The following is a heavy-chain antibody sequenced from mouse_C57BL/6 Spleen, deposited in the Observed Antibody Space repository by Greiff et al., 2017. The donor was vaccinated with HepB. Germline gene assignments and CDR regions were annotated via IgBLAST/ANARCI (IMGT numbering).Heavy chain of an antibody. J-gene: IGHJ3*01. D-gene: IGHD3-1*01. CDR2: IYPGSGST. CDR1: GYNFTSYW. CDR3: ARSGLFSWFAY. V-gene: IGHV1-55*01. Sequence: QVQLQQPGAELVKPGASVKMSCKASGYNFTSYWITWVKQRPGQGLEWIGEIYPGSGSTKYNEKFKGKATLTVDTSSSTAYMQLSSLTSEDTAVYYCARSGLFSWFAYWGQGTLVTVSA.